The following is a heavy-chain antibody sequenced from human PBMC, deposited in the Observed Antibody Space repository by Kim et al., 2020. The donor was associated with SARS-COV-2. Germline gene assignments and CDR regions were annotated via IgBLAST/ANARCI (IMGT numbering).Heavy chain of an antibody. D-gene: IGHD3-9*01. V-gene: IGHV1-3*01. Sequence: ASVKVSCKASGYTFTSYSIFWVRQAPGQRLEWMGWINAGNGNTKYSQKFQGRVTITRDTSATTAYMELSSLTSGDTAVYYCAREHDILTAYAFDIWGQGTMVTVCS. J-gene: IGHJ3*02. CDR3: AREHDILTAYAFDI. CDR2: INAGNGNT. CDR1: GYTFTSYS.